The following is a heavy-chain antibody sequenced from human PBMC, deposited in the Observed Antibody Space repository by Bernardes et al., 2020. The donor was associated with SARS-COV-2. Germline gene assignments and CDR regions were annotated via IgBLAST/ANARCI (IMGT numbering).Heavy chain of an antibody. Sequence: GESLKISCKGSGYSFTSYWIGWVRQMPGKGLEWMGIIYPGDSDTRYSPSFQGQVTISADKSISTAYLQWSSLKASDTAMYYCARHPTHYYDSSGSAFDIWGQGTMVTVSS. CDR1: GYSFTSYW. J-gene: IGHJ3*02. CDR3: ARHPTHYYDSSGSAFDI. CDR2: IYPGDSDT. D-gene: IGHD3-22*01. V-gene: IGHV5-51*01.